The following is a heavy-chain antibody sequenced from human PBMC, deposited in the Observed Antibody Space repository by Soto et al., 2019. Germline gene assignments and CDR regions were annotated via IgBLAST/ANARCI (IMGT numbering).Heavy chain of an antibody. CDR3: AKDLGARGLAVTLDY. D-gene: IGHD3-10*01. Sequence: EVQLVESGGGLVQPGGSLRLSCAASGFTFSDYAMSWVRQAPGKGLEWVSSVTDSGGSTDYADSVKGRFTISRDNSKNTLYLQLSGLRAEDTAVYYCAKDLGARGLAVTLDYWGQGTLVTVSS. V-gene: IGHV3-23*04. J-gene: IGHJ4*02. CDR1: GFTFSDYA. CDR2: VTDSGGST.